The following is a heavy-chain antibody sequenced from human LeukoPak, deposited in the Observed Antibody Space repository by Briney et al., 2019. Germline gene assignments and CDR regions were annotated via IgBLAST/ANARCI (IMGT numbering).Heavy chain of an antibody. Sequence: SETLSLTCTVSGDSISSGDYYWSWIRQPAGKGLEWIGRISSSGSTNYNPSLESRVTISVDTSKNQFSLKLSSVTAADTAVYYCARPNIRYCSGGACSNDGSDYWGQGTLVTVSS. CDR2: ISSSGST. V-gene: IGHV4-61*02. D-gene: IGHD2-15*01. CDR1: GDSISSGDYY. J-gene: IGHJ4*02. CDR3: ARPNIRYCSGGACSNDGSDY.